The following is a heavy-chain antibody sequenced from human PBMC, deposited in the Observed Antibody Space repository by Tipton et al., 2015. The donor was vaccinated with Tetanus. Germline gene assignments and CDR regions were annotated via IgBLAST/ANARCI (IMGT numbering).Heavy chain of an antibody. J-gene: IGHJ4*02. V-gene: IGHV1-8*01. Sequence: QVQLVQSGPEVKKPGASVKVSCKPSGYTFTSYHINWVRQAAGQGLEWMAWMNPNSGDTGYARKFQGRVTMTRNTSISTAYMELNSLTSEDTAVYYCVSGWDQALAYWGQGTLVTVSS. CDR1: GYTFTSYH. CDR3: VSGWDQALAY. D-gene: IGHD1-26*01. CDR2: MNPNSGDT.